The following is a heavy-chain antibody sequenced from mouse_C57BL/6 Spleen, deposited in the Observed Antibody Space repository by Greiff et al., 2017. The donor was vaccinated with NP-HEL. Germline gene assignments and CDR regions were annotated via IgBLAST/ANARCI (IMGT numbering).Heavy chain of an antibody. V-gene: IGHV1-15*01. CDR2: IDPETGGT. J-gene: IGHJ3*01. D-gene: IGHD1-1*01. CDR1: GYTFTDYE. Sequence: VQLKESGAELVRPGASVTLSCKASGYTFTDYEMHWVKQTPVHGLEWIGAIDPETGGTAYNQKFKGKAILTAVKSSSTAYMELRSLTSEDSAVYYCTRHYYGSSYPAWFAYWGQGTLVTVSA. CDR3: TRHYYGSSYPAWFAY.